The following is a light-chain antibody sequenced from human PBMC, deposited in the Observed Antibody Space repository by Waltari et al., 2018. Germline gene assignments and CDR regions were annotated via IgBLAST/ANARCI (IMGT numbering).Light chain of an antibody. Sequence: EIVMTQSPATLSVSPGARATLSCRASQSVSSNLAWYQQKPGQAPRLLIYGASTRATCIPARFSGSGSGTEFTLTISSLQSEDFAVYYCQQYNNWLWTFGQGTKVEIK. CDR3: QQYNNWLWT. CDR2: GAS. V-gene: IGKV3-15*01. CDR1: QSVSSN. J-gene: IGKJ1*01.